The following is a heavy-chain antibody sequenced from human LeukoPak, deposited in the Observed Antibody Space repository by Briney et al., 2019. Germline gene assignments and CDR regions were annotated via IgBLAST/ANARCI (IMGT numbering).Heavy chain of an antibody. D-gene: IGHD1-26*01. V-gene: IGHV3-23*01. CDR2: ITGSGDNT. CDR3: ATDYTPYVGASAD. J-gene: IGHJ4*02. Sequence: GGSLRLSCAVSGLTFSSYAMSWVRQAPGKGLEWVSTITGSGDNTYYTESVKGRFTFSRDNSRNTLHLQMNSLRAEDTAVYYCATDYTPYVGASADWGQGTLVTVSS. CDR1: GLTFSSYA.